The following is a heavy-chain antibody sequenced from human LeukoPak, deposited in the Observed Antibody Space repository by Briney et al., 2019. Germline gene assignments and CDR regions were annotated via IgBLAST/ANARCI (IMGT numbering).Heavy chain of an antibody. CDR2: IYYSGST. Sequence: SETLSLTCTVSGGSISSYYWSWIRHPPGKGLERSGYIYYSGSTNYNPSLKSRVTISVDTSKNQFSLKLSSVTAADTAVYYCASSRGWKLLGYWGQGTLVTVSS. V-gene: IGHV4-59*01. CDR3: ASSRGWKLLGY. J-gene: IGHJ4*02. D-gene: IGHD1-26*01. CDR1: GGSISSYY.